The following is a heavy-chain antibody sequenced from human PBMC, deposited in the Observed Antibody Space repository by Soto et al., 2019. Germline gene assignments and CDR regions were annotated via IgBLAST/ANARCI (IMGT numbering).Heavy chain of an antibody. D-gene: IGHD2-15*01. J-gene: IGHJ5*02. CDR1: GFTFSSYG. Sequence: QVQLVESGGGVVQPGRSLRLSCAASGFTFSSYGMHWVRQAPGKGLEWVAVISYDGSNKYYADSVKGRFTISRDNSKNTLCLQMNSLRAEDTAVYYCAKDLVVVAAIPMFDPWGQGTLVTVSS. CDR2: ISYDGSNK. V-gene: IGHV3-30*18. CDR3: AKDLVVVAAIPMFDP.